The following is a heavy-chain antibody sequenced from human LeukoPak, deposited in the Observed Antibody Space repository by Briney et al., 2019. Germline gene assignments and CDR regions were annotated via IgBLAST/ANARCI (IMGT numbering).Heavy chain of an antibody. D-gene: IGHD6-19*01. V-gene: IGHV1-18*01. CDR2: ISSYNGNT. CDR1: GYTFTSYG. Sequence: ASVTVSCKASGYTFTSYGISWLRQAPGQGLDWMGWISSYNGNTNYAQKLQGRVTMSTDTSPGTAYMELWSLRSDDTAVYYCARRVAVARRDAFDIWRQGTMVSVSS. J-gene: IGHJ3*02. CDR3: ARRVAVARRDAFDI.